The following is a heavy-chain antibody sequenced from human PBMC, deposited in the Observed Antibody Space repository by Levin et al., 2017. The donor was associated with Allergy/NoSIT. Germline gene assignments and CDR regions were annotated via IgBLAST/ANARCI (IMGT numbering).Heavy chain of an antibody. CDR3: ARGAPTSSFSTYASGWFGHYSYYYYLDV. CDR2: VNHSGSS. V-gene: IGHV4-34*01. CDR1: GESFSGYY. Sequence: SETLSLTCAVYGESFSGYYWSWIRQPPGKGLQWIGEVNHSGSSNFNPSLKSRVTISVDTSKNQFSLKLNSVTAADTAVYYCARGAPTSSFSTYASGWFGHYSYYYYLDVWGKGNTVTVSS. J-gene: IGHJ6*03. D-gene: IGHD6-19*01.